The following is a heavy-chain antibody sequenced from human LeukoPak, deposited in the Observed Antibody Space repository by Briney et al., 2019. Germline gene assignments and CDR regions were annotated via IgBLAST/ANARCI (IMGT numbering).Heavy chain of an antibody. CDR2: ITSKATSYAT. D-gene: IGHD2-15*01. CDR1: GFTFSDSL. V-gene: IGHV3-73*01. J-gene: IGHJ4*02. CDR3: TRQDCSGRRCSYVDY. Sequence: GSLRLSCAASGFTFSDSLMHWVRQAPGKGLEWVGRITSKATSYATAYVASVNGRFTISRDDSQNTAYLQMHSLKTEDTAVYYCTRQDCSGRRCSYVDYWGQGTLVTVSS.